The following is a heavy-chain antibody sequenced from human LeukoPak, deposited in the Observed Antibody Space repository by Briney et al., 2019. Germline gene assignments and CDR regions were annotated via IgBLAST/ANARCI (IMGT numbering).Heavy chain of an antibody. CDR3: AKPPDSSGV. D-gene: IGHD3-22*01. V-gene: IGHV3-30*18. CDR1: GFTFSNYG. CDR2: ISYDGSNK. J-gene: IGHJ4*02. Sequence: GGSLRLSCAASGFTFSNYGMHWVRQAPGKGLEWVAVISYDGSNKYYADSVKGRFTISRDNSKNTLYLQMNSLRAEDTAVYYCAKPPDSSGVWGQGTLVTVSS.